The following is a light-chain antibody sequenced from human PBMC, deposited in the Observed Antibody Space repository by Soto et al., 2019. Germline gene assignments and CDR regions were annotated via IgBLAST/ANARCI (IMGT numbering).Light chain of an antibody. CDR2: DAS. CDR1: QSVSSSY. CDR3: QQYNSYWWT. V-gene: IGKV3-20*01. J-gene: IGKJ1*01. Sequence: EIVLTQSPGTLSLSPGERATLSCRASQSVSSSYLAWYQQKPGQAPRLLIYDASTRATGIPDRFSGGGSGTEFTLTISSLQPDDFATYYCQQYNSYWWTFGQGTKVDIK.